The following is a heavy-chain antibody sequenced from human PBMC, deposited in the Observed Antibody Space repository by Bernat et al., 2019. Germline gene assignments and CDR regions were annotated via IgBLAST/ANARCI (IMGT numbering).Heavy chain of an antibody. V-gene: IGHV4-39*01. CDR1: GGSISSGSYY. CDR3: ARRGGGSSECDY. CDR2: IYNSGST. Sequence: QLQMQESGPGLVKPSETLSLTCTVSGGSISSGSYYWTWIRQPPGKGLEWIGNIYNSGSTYYSPSLKSRVTISVDTSKNQFSLKLTSVTAADTAVYYCARRGGGSSECDYWGQGTLVTVSS. D-gene: IGHD3-10*01. J-gene: IGHJ4*02.